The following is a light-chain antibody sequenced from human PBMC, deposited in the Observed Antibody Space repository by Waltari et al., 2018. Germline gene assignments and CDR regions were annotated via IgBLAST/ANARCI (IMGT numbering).Light chain of an antibody. CDR3: YSYAGGSV. V-gene: IGLV2-23*02. J-gene: IGLJ1*01. CDR2: AVS. Sequence: QSALTQPASVSGSPGQSITISCTGSSRDVGGSNLVSWYLQHPGKSPKLIIYAVSKRPSGVSNRFSGSKSGNTASLTISGLQAEDEADYYCYSYAGGSVFGTGTKVTVL. CDR1: SRDVGGSNL.